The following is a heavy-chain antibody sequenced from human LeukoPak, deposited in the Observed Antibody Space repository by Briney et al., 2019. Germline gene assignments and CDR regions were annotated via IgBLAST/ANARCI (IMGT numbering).Heavy chain of an antibody. Sequence: TGGSLRLSCAASGFTFDDYGMSWVRQAPGKGLEWVSGINWNGGSTGYADSVKGRFTISRDNAKNSLYLQMNSLRAEDTALYYCARVGPKKLELRSSFDCWGQGTLVTVSS. V-gene: IGHV3-20*04. CDR3: ARVGPKKLELRSSFDC. CDR1: GFTFDDYG. CDR2: INWNGGST. D-gene: IGHD1-7*01. J-gene: IGHJ4*02.